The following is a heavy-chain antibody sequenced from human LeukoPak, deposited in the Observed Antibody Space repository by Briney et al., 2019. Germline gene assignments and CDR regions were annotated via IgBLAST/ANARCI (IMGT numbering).Heavy chain of an antibody. D-gene: IGHD3-22*01. J-gene: IGHJ6*02. V-gene: IGHV3-30*18. CDR3: AKVNSGYHYYYYGMDV. CDR2: ISYDGSNK. CDR1: GFTFSSYG. Sequence: QPGGSLRLSCAASGFTFSSYGMHWVRQAPGKGLEWVAVISYDGSNKYYADSVKGRFTISRDNSKNTLYLQMNSLRAEDTAVYYCAKVNSGYHYYYYGMDVWGQGTTVTVSS.